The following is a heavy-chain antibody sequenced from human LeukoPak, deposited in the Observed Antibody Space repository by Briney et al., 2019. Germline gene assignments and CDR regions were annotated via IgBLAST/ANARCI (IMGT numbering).Heavy chain of an antibody. Sequence: SETLSLTCTVSGYSISSGYYWGWMRQPPGKRLEWIGNIFHSGSTHYSPSLKSRVAMSLVTSNNQFSLKLSSVTAADTAVYYCARFGGQWLVQGFDYWGQGTLVTVSS. D-gene: IGHD6-19*01. V-gene: IGHV4-38-2*02. CDR2: IFHSGST. J-gene: IGHJ4*02. CDR1: GYSISSGYY. CDR3: ARFGGQWLVQGFDY.